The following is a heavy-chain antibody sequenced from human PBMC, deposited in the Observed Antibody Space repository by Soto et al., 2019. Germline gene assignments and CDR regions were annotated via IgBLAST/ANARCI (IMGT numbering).Heavy chain of an antibody. CDR3: ARARVYYDSIGHRTDALDI. CDR1: GGSFSGYY. CDR2: INHSGST. J-gene: IGHJ3*02. V-gene: IGHV4-34*01. Sequence: SETLSLTCAVYGGSFSGYYWSWIRQPPGKGLEWIGEINHSGSTNYNPSLKSRVTISVDTSKNQFSLKLSSVTAADTAVYYCARARVYYDSIGHRTDALDIWGQGTMVTGS. D-gene: IGHD3-22*01.